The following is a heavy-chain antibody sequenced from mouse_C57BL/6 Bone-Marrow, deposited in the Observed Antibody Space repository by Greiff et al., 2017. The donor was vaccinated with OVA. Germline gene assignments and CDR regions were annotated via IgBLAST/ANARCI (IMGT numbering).Heavy chain of an antibody. D-gene: IGHD2-4*01. Sequence: QVQLQQSGAELVRPGASVTLSCKASGYTFTDYEMHWVKQTPVHGLEWIGAIDPETGGTAYNQKFKGKAILTANKSSSTAYMELRSLTSEDSAVYYCTSIYYDYDGYWSQGTTLTVSS. J-gene: IGHJ2*01. V-gene: IGHV1-15*01. CDR1: GYTFTDYE. CDR3: TSIYYDYDGY. CDR2: IDPETGGT.